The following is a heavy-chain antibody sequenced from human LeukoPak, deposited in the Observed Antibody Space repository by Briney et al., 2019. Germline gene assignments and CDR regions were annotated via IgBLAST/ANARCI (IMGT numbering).Heavy chain of an antibody. CDR1: GFTFSSYE. CDR2: ISSSGSLI. J-gene: IGHJ4*02. CDR3: ARIPRGDLRGFDY. Sequence: PGGSLRLSCAASGFTFSSYEMHWVRQAPGKGLEWISYISSSGSLIYYTDSVKGRFTIYRDNAKSSLYLQMNSLTVEDTAVYYCARIPRGDLRGFDYWGQGTLVTVSS. D-gene: IGHD3-10*01. V-gene: IGHV3-48*03.